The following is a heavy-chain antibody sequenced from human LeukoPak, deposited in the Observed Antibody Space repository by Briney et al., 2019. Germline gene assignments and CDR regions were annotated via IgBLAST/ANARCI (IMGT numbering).Heavy chain of an antibody. J-gene: IGHJ4*02. CDR2: INPNSGGT. CDR1: GYTFTGYY. D-gene: IGHD3-10*01. Sequence: ASVKVSCKASGYTFTGYYMHWVRQAPGQGLEWMGWINPNSGGTNYAQKFQGRVTMTRDTSISTAYMELSRLRSDDTAVYYCARKVRGVIIIFDYWGQGTLVTVSS. V-gene: IGHV1-2*02. CDR3: ARKVRGVIIIFDY.